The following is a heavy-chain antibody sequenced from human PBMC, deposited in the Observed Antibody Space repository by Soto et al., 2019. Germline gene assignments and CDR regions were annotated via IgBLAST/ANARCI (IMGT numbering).Heavy chain of an antibody. CDR1: GFTFSSYA. V-gene: IGHV3-23*01. J-gene: IGHJ4*02. D-gene: IGHD3-22*01. Sequence: EVQLLESGGGLVQPGGSLRLSCAASGFTFSSYAMSWVRQAPGKGLEWVSAISGSGGSTYYADSVKGRFTISRDNSKNTLYLQMNSLRAEDTAVYYCAKDKGGGSYYYDSSGYYPSFDYWGQGTLVTVSS. CDR2: ISGSGGST. CDR3: AKDKGGGSYYYDSSGYYPSFDY.